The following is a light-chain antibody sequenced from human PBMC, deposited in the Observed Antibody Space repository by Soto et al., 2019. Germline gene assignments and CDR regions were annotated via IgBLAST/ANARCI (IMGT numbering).Light chain of an antibody. Sequence: DIQMTQSPSSLSASVGDRVTITCLASQSISSYLNWYQQKPGKAPKLLIYAASSLQSGVPSRFSGSGSGTDFTLTTSSLQPEDFATYYCQQSYSTPRTFGQGTKVDI. CDR2: AAS. J-gene: IGKJ1*01. CDR3: QQSYSTPRT. V-gene: IGKV1-39*01. CDR1: QSISSY.